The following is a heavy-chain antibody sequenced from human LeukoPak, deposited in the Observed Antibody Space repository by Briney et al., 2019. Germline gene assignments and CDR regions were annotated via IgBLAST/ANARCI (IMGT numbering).Heavy chain of an antibody. D-gene: IGHD1-26*01. Sequence: TSVKVSCKASGYAFTTYAIAWVRQAPGHGLEWLGWMPTYNGNTNYAQKLQGRVTVTTATSTSTAYMELSSLRSDGTAVYYCAALGPPYSGSYLSAFDIWGQGTMVTVSS. CDR1: GYAFTTYA. J-gene: IGHJ3*02. CDR2: MPTYNGNT. V-gene: IGHV1-18*01. CDR3: AALGPPYSGSYLSAFDI.